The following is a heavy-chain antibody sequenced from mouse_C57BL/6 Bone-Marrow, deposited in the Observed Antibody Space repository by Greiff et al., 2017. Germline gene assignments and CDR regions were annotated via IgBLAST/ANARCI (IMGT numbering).Heavy chain of an antibody. CDR1: GFNIKDYS. J-gene: IGHJ1*03. V-gene: IGHV14-1*01. Sequence: VQLQQSGAELVRPGASVKLSCTASGFNIKDYSMPWVKQRPEQGLEWIGTIDPGDGDTEYDPKFQGKATMTAATASNTVYLQLSSLTSEDTAVYYWLPIRYWYWDVWGTGPRVPVSS. CDR3: LPIRYWYWDV. D-gene: IGHD1-1*01. CDR2: IDPGDGDT.